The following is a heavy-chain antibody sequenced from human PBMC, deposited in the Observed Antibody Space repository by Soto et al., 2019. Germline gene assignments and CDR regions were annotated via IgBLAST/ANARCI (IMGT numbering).Heavy chain of an antibody. CDR1: GFTFSNAW. D-gene: IGHD3-3*01. CDR2: IKSKTDGGTT. J-gene: IGHJ6*02. V-gene: IGHV3-15*07. Sequence: GGSLRLSCAASGFTFSNAWMNWVRQAPGKGLEWVGRIKSKTDGGTTDYAAPVKGRFTISRDDSKNTLYLQMNSLKTEDTAVYYCTTDKEFLHYDFWSLVGHYGMDVWGQGTTVTVSS. CDR3: TTDKEFLHYDFWSLVGHYGMDV.